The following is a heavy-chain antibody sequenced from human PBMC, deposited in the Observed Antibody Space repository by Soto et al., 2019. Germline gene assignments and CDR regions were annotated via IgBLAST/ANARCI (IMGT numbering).Heavy chain of an antibody. J-gene: IGHJ1*01. Sequence: VQLVESGGGLVQPGGSLRLSCAASGFSCSSYWMHWVRHAPGKGLVWVSRINSAGSSTTYADSLKGRFTISRDNAKNTLYLHMNSLTPEDTAVYYCAKGVPAATRYFQHWVQGTLVTVS. V-gene: IGHV3-74*01. CDR3: AKGVPAATRYFQH. CDR2: INSAGSST. CDR1: GFSCSSYW. D-gene: IGHD2-2*01.